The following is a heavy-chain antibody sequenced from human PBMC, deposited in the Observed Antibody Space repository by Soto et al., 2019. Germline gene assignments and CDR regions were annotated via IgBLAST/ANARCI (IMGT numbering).Heavy chain of an antibody. D-gene: IGHD3-10*01. V-gene: IGHV3-13*01. CDR1: GFTFRTFD. CDR2: IGTLSDT. Sequence: GGSLRLSCAGSGFTFRTFDIHWVRQAPGKGLEWVSGIGTLSDTFYAASVQGRFTISRQNAKNSVYLQMNSLRAGDTAFYYCARGRSFSYDSTPPPMFDPWGQGTLVTVSS. J-gene: IGHJ5*02. CDR3: ARGRSFSYDSTPPPMFDP.